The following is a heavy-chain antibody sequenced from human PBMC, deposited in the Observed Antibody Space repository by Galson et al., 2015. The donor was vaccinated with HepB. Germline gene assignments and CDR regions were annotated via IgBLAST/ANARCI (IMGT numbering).Heavy chain of an antibody. Sequence: SLRLSCAASGFTFSNYAMSWVRQAPGKGLEWVSGISGSGGSTYYADSVKGRFTISRDNSKNTLYLQMSSLRAEDTAIYYCAKGYSGWSFDYWGQGTLVTVSS. CDR2: ISGSGGST. D-gene: IGHD6-19*01. CDR1: GFTFSNYA. J-gene: IGHJ4*02. V-gene: IGHV3-23*01. CDR3: AKGYSGWSFDY.